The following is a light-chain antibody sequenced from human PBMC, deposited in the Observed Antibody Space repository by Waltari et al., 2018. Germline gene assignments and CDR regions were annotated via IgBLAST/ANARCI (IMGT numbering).Light chain of an antibody. V-gene: IGLV2-23*01. CDR1: SRDVGSYNL. CDR3: CSYAGSTTWV. J-gene: IGLJ3*02. CDR2: EGT. Sequence: QSALTQPASVSGSPGQSITISCTGSSRDVGSYNLVSWYQQHPDKAPKLTIYEGTKRPPGVSTRFSCSKSGNTASLTISGLQAEDEADYYCCSYAGSTTWVFGGGTKLTVL.